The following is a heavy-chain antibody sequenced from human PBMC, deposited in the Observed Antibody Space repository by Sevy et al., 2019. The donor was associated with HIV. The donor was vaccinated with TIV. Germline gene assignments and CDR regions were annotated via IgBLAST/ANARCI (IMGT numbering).Heavy chain of an antibody. CDR1: GFTFSDYY. D-gene: IGHD5-18*01. CDR3: ARVRYTYGNFFFDY. V-gene: IGHV3-11*01. Sequence: GGSLRLSCTASGFTFSDYYMSWIRQAPGKGLEWISYISSRDYFIYYADSVKGRFTISRGNAKNSMFLHMSSLRAEDTALYYCARVRYTYGNFFFDYWGQGTLVTVSS. J-gene: IGHJ4*02. CDR2: ISSRDYFI.